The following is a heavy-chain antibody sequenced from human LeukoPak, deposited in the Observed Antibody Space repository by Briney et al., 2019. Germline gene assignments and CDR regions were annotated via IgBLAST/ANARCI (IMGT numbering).Heavy chain of an antibody. CDR3: GSEMAYSVVLSAHGIDF. CDR1: GYSFTNYY. D-gene: IGHD2-21*02. J-gene: IGHJ4*02. CDR2: INPSSGST. Sequence: ASVKVSCRASGYSFTNYYFHWVRQAPGQGLEWIGIINPSSGSTSSAQKFQGRLTITRDTSTSTVYMELSSLRSEDTAVYYCGSEMAYSVVLSAHGIDFWGQGTLVTVSS. V-gene: IGHV1-46*01.